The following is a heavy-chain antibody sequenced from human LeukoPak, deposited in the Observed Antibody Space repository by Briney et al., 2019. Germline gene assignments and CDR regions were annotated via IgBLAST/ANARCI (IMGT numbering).Heavy chain of an antibody. CDR3: ARVNDRGSLLDY. CDR2: IFYSGRN. D-gene: IGHD3-16*01. J-gene: IGHJ4*02. CDR1: GGSISTNY. V-gene: IGHV4-59*01. Sequence: SETLSLTCTVSGGSISTNYWSWIRQPPGKGLEWIGNIFYSGRNNYNPSLRSRVTMSVDTSKNQFSLKLSSVTAADTAVYYCARVNDRGSLLDYWGQGTLVTVSS.